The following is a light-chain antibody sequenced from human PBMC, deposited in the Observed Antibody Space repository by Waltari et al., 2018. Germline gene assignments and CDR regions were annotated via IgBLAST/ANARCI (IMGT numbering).Light chain of an antibody. Sequence: QSALPQPRSVSGSPGQSVTISCTGTSSDVGSYNYVSWYQQHPGKAPKLIIYDGSQRLSGVPDRFSGSKSGNTASLTISGLEADDEADYFCTSYAGAYTVFGGGTKLTVL. CDR1: SSDVGSYNY. V-gene: IGLV2-11*01. CDR2: DGS. J-gene: IGLJ2*01. CDR3: TSYAGAYTV.